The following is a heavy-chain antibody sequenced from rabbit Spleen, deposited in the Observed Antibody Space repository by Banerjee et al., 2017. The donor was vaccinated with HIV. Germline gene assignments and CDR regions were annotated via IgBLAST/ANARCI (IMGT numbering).Heavy chain of an antibody. CDR2: VAADVSFTS. CDR3: ARDSGSSFSSYGMDL. CDR1: GFSFSSSDY. D-gene: IGHD8-1*01. V-gene: IGHV1S40*01. Sequence: QSLEESGGDLVKPGASLTLTCTASGFSFSSSDYMCWVRQAPGKGPEWIACVAADVSFTSYYATWAKGRFTISKTSSTTVTLQMTSLTAADTATYFCARDSGSSFSSYGMDLWGPGTLVTV. J-gene: IGHJ6*01.